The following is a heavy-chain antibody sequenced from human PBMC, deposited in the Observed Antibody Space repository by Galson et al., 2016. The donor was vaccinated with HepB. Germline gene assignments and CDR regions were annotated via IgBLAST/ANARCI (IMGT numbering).Heavy chain of an antibody. D-gene: IGHD1-1*01. CDR1: GLSFISYP. V-gene: IGHV3-64D*06. Sequence: SLRLSCAASGLSFISYPMHWVRQAPGKGLEYVSDISTDGGITHYVDPVKGRFTISRDNSKNTLYLQMSSLRAEDTAVYYCSTGNYNYGMDVWGQGTTVTVSS. CDR2: ISTDGGIT. CDR3: STGNYNYGMDV. J-gene: IGHJ6*02.